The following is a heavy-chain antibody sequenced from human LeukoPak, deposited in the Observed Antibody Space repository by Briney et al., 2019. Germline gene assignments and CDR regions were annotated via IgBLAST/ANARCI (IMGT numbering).Heavy chain of an antibody. J-gene: IGHJ6*03. V-gene: IGHV4-34*01. D-gene: IGHD2-2*01. CDR1: GGSFSGYY. CDR3: ARADIVVVPAAQRGDYYYMDV. CDR2: INHSGST. Sequence: SETLSLTCAVYGGSFSGYYWSWIRQPPGKGLEWIGEINHSGSTNYNPSLKSRVTISVDTSKNQFSLKLSSVTAADTAVYYCARADIVVVPAAQRGDYYYMDVWGKGTTVTVSS.